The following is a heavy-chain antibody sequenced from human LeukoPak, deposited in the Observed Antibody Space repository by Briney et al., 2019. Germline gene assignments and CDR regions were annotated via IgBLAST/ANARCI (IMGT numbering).Heavy chain of an antibody. V-gene: IGHV4-34*01. J-gene: IGHJ5*02. D-gene: IGHD6-13*01. Sequence: PSETLSLTCAVYGGSFSGYYCSWIRQPPGKGLEWIGEINHSGSTNYNPSLKSRVTISVDTSKNQFSLKLSSVTAADTAVYYCARKARQQLVLFKTDWFDPWGQGTLVTVSS. CDR2: INHSGST. CDR1: GGSFSGYY. CDR3: ARKARQQLVLFKTDWFDP.